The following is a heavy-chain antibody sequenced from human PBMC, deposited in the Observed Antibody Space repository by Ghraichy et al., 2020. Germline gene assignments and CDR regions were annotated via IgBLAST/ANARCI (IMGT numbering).Heavy chain of an antibody. CDR2: ISHDEINQ. CDR3: AHSFGLSSSTAAGFDY. CDR1: GFTFRSYG. V-gene: IGHV3-30*03. D-gene: IGHD3-16*01. J-gene: IGHJ4*02. Sequence: GGSLRLTCAASGFTFRSYGMHWVRQAPGKRLEWVTTISHDEINQYYVDSVKGRFTVSRDNSKNTIYLQMNSLRPEDTAVYYCAHSFGLSSSTAAGFDYWGQETLFTFSS.